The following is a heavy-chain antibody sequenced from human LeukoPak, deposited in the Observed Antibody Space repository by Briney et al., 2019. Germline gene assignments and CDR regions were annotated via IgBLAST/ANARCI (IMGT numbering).Heavy chain of an antibody. CDR2: INPNSGGT. D-gene: IGHD3-22*01. V-gene: IGHV1-2*02. Sequence: ASVKVSCKASGYTFTGYYMHWVRQAPGQGLEWMGWINPNSGGTNYAQKFQGRVTMTRDTSISTAYMELSRLRSDDTAVYYCARALLDYYDSSGSFSFDYWGQGTLVTVSS. CDR1: GYTFTGYY. CDR3: ARALLDYYDSSGSFSFDY. J-gene: IGHJ4*02.